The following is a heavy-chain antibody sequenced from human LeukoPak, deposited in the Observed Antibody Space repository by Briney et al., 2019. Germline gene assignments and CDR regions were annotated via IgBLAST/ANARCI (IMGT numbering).Heavy chain of an antibody. D-gene: IGHD3-16*02. CDR3: ARHLWEDFLSLSFYDTFDM. J-gene: IGHJ3*02. CDR2: INPNSGGT. CDR1: GYTFTGYY. Sequence: ASVKVSCKASGYTFTGYYMHWVRQAPGQGLEWMGWINPNSGGTNYAQKFQGWVTMTRDTSISTAYMELSRLRSDDTAVYYCARHLWEDFLSLSFYDTFDMWGQGTKVTVSS. V-gene: IGHV1-2*04.